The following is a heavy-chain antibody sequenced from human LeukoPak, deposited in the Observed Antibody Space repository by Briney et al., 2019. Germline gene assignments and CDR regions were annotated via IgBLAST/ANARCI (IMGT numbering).Heavy chain of an antibody. J-gene: IGHJ6*04. Sequence: ASVKVSCTASGYTFTSYYMHWVRQAPGQGLEWMGIINASGGSTSSAQKFQGRVTMTRDTSTSTVYMELSSLRSEDTAVYYCARDLEGTGSGSYYRASMDVWGKGTTVTVSS. CDR2: INASGGST. CDR1: GYTFTSYY. V-gene: IGHV1-46*01. CDR3: ARDLEGTGSGSYYRASMDV. D-gene: IGHD3-10*01.